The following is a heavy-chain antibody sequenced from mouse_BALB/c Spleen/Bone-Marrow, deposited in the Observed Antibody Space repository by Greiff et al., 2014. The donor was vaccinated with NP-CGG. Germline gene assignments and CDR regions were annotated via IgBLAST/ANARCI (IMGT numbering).Heavy chain of an antibody. J-gene: IGHJ1*01. V-gene: IGHV1S56*01. D-gene: IGHD2-3*01. CDR2: IYPGNVNT. CDR3: ASDDGSYFDV. Sequence: VQLQQSGPELVKPGASVRISCKASGFTFTSYFIHWVRQRPGKGLEWIGWIYPGNVNTKYNEKLTGKATLTAEKSSSTAYMQLSSLTSEDSAVYFCASDDGSYFDVWGAGTTVTVSS. CDR1: GFTFTSYF.